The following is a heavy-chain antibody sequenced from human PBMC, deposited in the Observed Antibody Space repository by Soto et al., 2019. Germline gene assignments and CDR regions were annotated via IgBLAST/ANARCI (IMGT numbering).Heavy chain of an antibody. V-gene: IGHV3-30*18. CDR1: AINLSSHG. CDR2: IPYDGSNK. D-gene: IGHD3-3*01. CDR3: AKDIGDDFWSGFDYYYYGMDG. Sequence: GVSMRLPGSASAINLSSHGMQWGRQAPGKGLEWVAVIPYDGSNKYYADSVKGRFTISRDNSKNTLYLQMNSLRAEDTAVYYCAKDIGDDFWSGFDYYYYGMDGWGQGTKVTFSS. J-gene: IGHJ6*02.